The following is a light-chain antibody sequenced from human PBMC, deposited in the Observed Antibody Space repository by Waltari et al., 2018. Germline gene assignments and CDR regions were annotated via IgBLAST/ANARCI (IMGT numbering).Light chain of an antibody. CDR2: DVT. Sequence: SALTQPRSVSGSPGQSVPISCTGTTNDLGSYHYVSWYQQHPGKAPKLIILDVTKRPSGVPDRLSGSKSGNTASLTISGLRAEDEAEYYCCSYAGSYTWVFGGGTKLTVV. CDR3: CSYAGSYTWV. J-gene: IGLJ3*02. V-gene: IGLV2-11*01. CDR1: TNDLGSYHY.